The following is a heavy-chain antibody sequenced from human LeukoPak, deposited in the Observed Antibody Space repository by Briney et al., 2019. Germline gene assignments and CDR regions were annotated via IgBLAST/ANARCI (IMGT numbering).Heavy chain of an antibody. CDR3: ARSAYNYGYVYFDH. CDR2: IDPNSDNI. Sequence: ASVKVSCKASGYTFTGCFIHYVRQAPGQGLEWMGWIDPNSDNIRYSETFKDRVTMARDTSTNTAYMELSWLRSDDTAVYYCARSAYNYGYVYFDHWGQGTLVIVSS. CDR1: GYTFTGCF. V-gene: IGHV1-2*02. J-gene: IGHJ4*02. D-gene: IGHD5-18*01.